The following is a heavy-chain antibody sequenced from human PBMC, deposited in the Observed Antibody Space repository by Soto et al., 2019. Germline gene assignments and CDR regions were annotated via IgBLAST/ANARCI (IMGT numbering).Heavy chain of an antibody. CDR2: INHSGST. J-gene: IGHJ6*03. CDR3: ARGGPYCSGGSCYSGVYYYYYYMDV. CDR1: GGSFSGHY. V-gene: IGHV4-34*01. D-gene: IGHD2-15*01. Sequence: TSETLSLTCAVYGGSFSGHYWSWIRQPPGKGLEWIGEINHSGSTNYNPSLKSRVTISVDTSKNQFSLKLSSVTAADTAVDYCARGGPYCSGGSCYSGVYYYYYYMDVWGKGTTVTVSS.